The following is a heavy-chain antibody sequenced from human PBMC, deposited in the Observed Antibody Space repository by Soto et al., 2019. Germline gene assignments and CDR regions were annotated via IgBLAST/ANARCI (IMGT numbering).Heavy chain of an antibody. CDR1: GYTFTSYG. CDR3: ARDGYCSGGSCYGNWFDP. CDR2: ISAYNGNT. D-gene: IGHD2-15*01. Sequence: ASVKVSCKASGYTFTSYGISWVRQAPGQGLEWMGWISAYNGNTNYAQKLQGRVTMTTDTSTSTAYMELRSLRSDDTAVYYCARDGYCSGGSCYGNWFDPWGQGTLVTVSS. V-gene: IGHV1-18*01. J-gene: IGHJ5*02.